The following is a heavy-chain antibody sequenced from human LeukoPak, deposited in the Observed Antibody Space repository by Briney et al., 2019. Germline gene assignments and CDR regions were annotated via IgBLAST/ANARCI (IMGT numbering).Heavy chain of an antibody. D-gene: IGHD1-1*01. J-gene: IGHJ4*02. CDR2: INTNTGNP. CDR3: TSRYTHNDY. CDR1: GYTFTSYA. Sequence: ASVNVSCKASGYTFTSYAMNWVRQAPGQGLEWMGWINTNTGNPMYAQGFTGRFVFSLDTSVSTAYLQISSLKAEDTAVYYCTSRYTHNDYWGQGTLVTVSS. V-gene: IGHV7-4-1*02.